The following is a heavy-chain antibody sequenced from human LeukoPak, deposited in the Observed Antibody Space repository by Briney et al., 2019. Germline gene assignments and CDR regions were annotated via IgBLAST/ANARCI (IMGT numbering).Heavy chain of an antibody. Sequence: ASVKVSCKASGGTFSSYAISWVRQAPGQGLEWMGWISAYNGNTNYAQKLQGRVTMTTDTSTSTAYMELRSLRSDDTAVYYCARYSNRGDDAFDIWGQGTMVTVSP. J-gene: IGHJ3*02. CDR1: GGTFSSYA. D-gene: IGHD3-10*01. V-gene: IGHV1-18*01. CDR2: ISAYNGNT. CDR3: ARYSNRGDDAFDI.